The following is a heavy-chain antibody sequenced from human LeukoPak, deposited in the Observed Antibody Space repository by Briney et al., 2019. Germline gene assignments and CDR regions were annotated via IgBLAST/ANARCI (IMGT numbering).Heavy chain of an antibody. CDR3: ARDQPYLPSYYYGSGRPYPACDY. V-gene: IGHV1-18*01. CDR1: GYTFTSYG. D-gene: IGHD3-10*01. Sequence: GASVKVSCKASGYTFTSYGISWVRQAPGQGLEWMGWISAYNGNTNYAQKLQGRVTMITDTSTSTAYMELRSLRSDDTAVYYCARDQPYLPSYYYGSGRPYPACDYWGQGTLVTVSS. CDR2: ISAYNGNT. J-gene: IGHJ4*02.